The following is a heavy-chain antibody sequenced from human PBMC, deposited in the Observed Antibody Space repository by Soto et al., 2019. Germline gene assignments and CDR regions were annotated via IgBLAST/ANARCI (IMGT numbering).Heavy chain of an antibody. V-gene: IGHV4-59*08. CDR2: MYYGGIT. D-gene: IGHD2-15*01. J-gene: IGHJ5*02. Sequence: PSETLSLTCTVSGGSISSYYWSWIRQPPGKGLEWIGYMYYGGITNYNPSLKSRVTISVDTSKMQVSLKLSSVTAADTAVYFCARGTPSPLIVRSSRGPWFDPWGQGTLVTVSS. CDR3: ARGTPSPLIVRSSRGPWFDP. CDR1: GGSISSYY.